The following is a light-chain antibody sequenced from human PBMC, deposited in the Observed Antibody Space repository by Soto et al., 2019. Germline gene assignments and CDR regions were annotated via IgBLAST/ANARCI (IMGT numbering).Light chain of an antibody. J-gene: IGKJ1*01. CDR3: QQSFSSPRT. Sequence: DIQMTQSPSSLSASVGDRVTITCRASQSISTFLNWYQQKPGNAPKSLIYAASNLQSGVPSRFSGSGSGTDFTLPISSLQPEDFATYYCQQSFSSPRTFGPGTKVDI. CDR2: AAS. CDR1: QSISTF. V-gene: IGKV1-39*01.